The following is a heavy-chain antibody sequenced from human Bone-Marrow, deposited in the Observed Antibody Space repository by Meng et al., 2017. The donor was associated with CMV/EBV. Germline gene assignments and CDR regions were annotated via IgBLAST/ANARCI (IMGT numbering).Heavy chain of an antibody. J-gene: IGHJ4*02. D-gene: IGHD6-19*01. CDR2: INPNSGGT. Sequence: QVAWVHYGAGVKEPGATEQCSCKASGYTFTGYYMHWVRQASGKGFEWMGWINPNSGGTNYAQKFQGRVTMTRDTSISTAYMELSRLRSDDTAVYYCARGGEWLEWRDFDYWGQGTLVTVSS. CDR3: ARGGEWLEWRDFDY. V-gene: IGHV1-2*02. CDR1: GYTFTGYY.